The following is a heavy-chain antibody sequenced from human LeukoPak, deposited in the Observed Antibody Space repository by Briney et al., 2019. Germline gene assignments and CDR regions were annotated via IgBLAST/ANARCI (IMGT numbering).Heavy chain of an antibody. V-gene: IGHV3-23*01. CDR1: GFTFSNYA. D-gene: IGHD6-25*01. CDR3: AKIAAGGPAYYFDS. J-gene: IGHJ4*02. CDR2: ITVSGST. Sequence: VQPGGSLRLPCAASGFTFSNYAMSWVRQAPGKGLEYVSSITVSGSTYYADSVKGRFTISRDNSKNTLSLQMTSLRAEDTAMYYCAKIAAGGPAYYFDSWGQGILVTVSS.